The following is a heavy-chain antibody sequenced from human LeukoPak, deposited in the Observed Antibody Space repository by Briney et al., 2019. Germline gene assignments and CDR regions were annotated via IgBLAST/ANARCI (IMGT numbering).Heavy chain of an antibody. CDR1: GGSISSYY. D-gene: IGHD7-27*01. CDR3: ARGSTGNFDY. CDR2: IYTSGST. V-gene: IGHV4-4*07. Sequence: SETLSLTCTASGGSISSYYWSWIRQPAGKGLEWIGRIYTSGSTDYNPSLKSRVTMSVGTSKNRFSLNLNSVTAADTAVYYCARGSTGNFDYWGQGTLVTVSS. J-gene: IGHJ4*02.